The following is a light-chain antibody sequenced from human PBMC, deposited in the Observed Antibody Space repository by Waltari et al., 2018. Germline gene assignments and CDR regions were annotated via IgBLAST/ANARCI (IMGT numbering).Light chain of an antibody. CDR3: QQYYRTPRT. V-gene: IGKV4-1*01. J-gene: IGKJ1*01. CDR2: WAS. CDR1: QSVLSGSNNKNY. Sequence: DIVMTQFPDSLPVSPGDRVTINCTSSQSVLSGSNNKNYLAWYQKRPGQPPKLLIYWASTRESGVPVRFGGSGSGTDFTLTISNLKAEDVAIYYCQQYYRTPRTFGRGT.